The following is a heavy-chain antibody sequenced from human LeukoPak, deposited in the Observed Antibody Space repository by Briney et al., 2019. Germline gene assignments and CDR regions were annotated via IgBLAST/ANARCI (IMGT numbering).Heavy chain of an antibody. CDR3: ARFAEMATFIISFDY. CDR1: GFTFSSYS. CDR2: ISSSSSYI. V-gene: IGHV3-21*01. Sequence: GGSLRLSCAASGFTFSSYSMNWVRQAPGKGLEWVSSISSSSSYIYYADSVKGRFTISRDNAKNSLYLQMNSLRAEDTAVYYCARFAEMATFIISFDYWGQGTLVTVSS. D-gene: IGHD5-24*01. J-gene: IGHJ4*02.